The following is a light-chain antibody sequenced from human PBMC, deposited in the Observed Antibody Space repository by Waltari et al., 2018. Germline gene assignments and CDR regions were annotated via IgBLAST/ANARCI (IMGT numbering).Light chain of an antibody. CDR2: KNN. Sequence: QSVLTQPTSTSGTPGQRVTISCSGSNSNIGSNYVYWYQQVPGMAPKLLIYKNNQRPSGVPDRFSGSKSGTSASLAISALRSEDEADYYCAAWDDSLSAVPFGGGTKVTVL. CDR3: AAWDDSLSAVP. CDR1: NSNIGSNY. J-gene: IGLJ2*01. V-gene: IGLV1-47*01.